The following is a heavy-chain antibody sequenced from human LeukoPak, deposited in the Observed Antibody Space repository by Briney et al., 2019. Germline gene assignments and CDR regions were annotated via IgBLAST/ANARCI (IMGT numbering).Heavy chain of an antibody. D-gene: IGHD2-15*01. J-gene: IGHJ1*01. Sequence: SETLSLTCTVSGGSITSYYWTWIRQPPGKGLEWIGYIYHNSGTTNYNPSLKSRVSISVDTSKNQFSLKLSSVIAADTAVYYCAQKAPYSPGYSQHWGQGTLVTVSS. CDR3: AQKAPYSPGYSQH. V-gene: IGHV4-59*01. CDR1: GGSITSYY. CDR2: IYHNSGTT.